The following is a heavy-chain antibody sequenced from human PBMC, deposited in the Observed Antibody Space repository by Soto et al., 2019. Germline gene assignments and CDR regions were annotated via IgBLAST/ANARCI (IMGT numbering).Heavy chain of an antibody. CDR2: IYYSGST. CDR1: GGSISSSSYY. Sequence: SETLSLTCTVSGGSISSSSYYWGWIRQPPGKGLEWIGSIYYSGSTYYNPSLKSRVTISVDTSKNQFSLKLSSVTAADTAVYYCARQTTYYYGSGSFNWFDPWGQGTLVTVSS. J-gene: IGHJ5*02. V-gene: IGHV4-39*01. CDR3: ARQTTYYYGSGSFNWFDP. D-gene: IGHD3-10*01.